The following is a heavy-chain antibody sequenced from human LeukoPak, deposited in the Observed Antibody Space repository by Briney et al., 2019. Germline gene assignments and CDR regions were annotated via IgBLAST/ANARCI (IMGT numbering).Heavy chain of an antibody. Sequence: ASVKVSCKTSGYIFKDFYIHWVRQAPGHGLEWMGWINPNSGDTNSAQRFQGRVTMTRDTSSGTAYMDLSSLTSDDTAVYFCAKDSSGGYNSHWGQGTLVTVSS. J-gene: IGHJ4*02. V-gene: IGHV1-2*02. CDR3: AKDSSGGYNSH. CDR1: GYIFKDFY. D-gene: IGHD5-24*01. CDR2: INPNSGDT.